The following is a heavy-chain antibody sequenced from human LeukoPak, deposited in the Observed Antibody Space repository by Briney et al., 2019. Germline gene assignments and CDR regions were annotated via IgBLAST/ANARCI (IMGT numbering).Heavy chain of an antibody. CDR2: INHSGSS. V-gene: IGHV4-34*01. J-gene: IGHJ6*02. CDR3: ARGLYCGGDCIWSPPPIEV. Sequence: SETLSLTFVVYGGSFSHYYWSWIRQPPGKGLEWIGEINHSGSSNYNPSLKSRVTISVDTSKNQFSLKLSSVTAADTAVYYCARGLYCGGDCIWSPPPIEVWGQGTTVTVSS. D-gene: IGHD2-21*02. CDR1: GGSFSHYY.